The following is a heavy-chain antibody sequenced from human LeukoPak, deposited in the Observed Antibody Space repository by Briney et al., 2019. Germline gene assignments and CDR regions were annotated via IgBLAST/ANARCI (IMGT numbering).Heavy chain of an antibody. V-gene: IGHV1-2*02. Sequence: GASVKVSCKASGCTFTGYYMHWVRQAPGQGLEWMGWINPNSGGTNYAQKFQGRVTMTRDTSISTAYMELSRLRSDDTAVYYCARDIVGIAAAGTPEYFQHWGQGTLVTVSS. D-gene: IGHD6-13*01. CDR3: ARDIVGIAAAGTPEYFQH. J-gene: IGHJ1*01. CDR1: GCTFTGYY. CDR2: INPNSGGT.